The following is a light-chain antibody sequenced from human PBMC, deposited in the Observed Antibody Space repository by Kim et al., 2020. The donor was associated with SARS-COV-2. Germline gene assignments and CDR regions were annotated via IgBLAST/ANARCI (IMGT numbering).Light chain of an antibody. CDR1: QSVSSN. J-gene: IGKJ2*01. CDR3: QQYKNWPYT. V-gene: IGKV3-15*01. Sequence: EIVLTQSPATLSLSPGERATLSCRASQSVSSNLAWYQQKPGQAPRLLIYGASTRATGIPARFSGSGSGTEFTLTISSLEPEDFAVYSCQQYKNWPYTLGEGTKVEI. CDR2: GAS.